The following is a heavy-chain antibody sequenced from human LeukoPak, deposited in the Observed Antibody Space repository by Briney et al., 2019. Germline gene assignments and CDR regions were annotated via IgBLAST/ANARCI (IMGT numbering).Heavy chain of an antibody. J-gene: IGHJ3*02. CDR3: ARVFRPSLTVFIIRGAFDI. CDR2: IRYDGSNK. CDR1: GFTFSSYG. Sequence: GGSLRLSCAASGFTFSSYGMHWVRQAPGKGLEWVVFIRYDGSNKYYADSVKGRFTISRDNSKNTLYLQMNSLRVEDTAVYYCARVFRPSLTVFIIRGAFDIWGQGTMVTVSS. D-gene: IGHD3-3*01. V-gene: IGHV3-30*02.